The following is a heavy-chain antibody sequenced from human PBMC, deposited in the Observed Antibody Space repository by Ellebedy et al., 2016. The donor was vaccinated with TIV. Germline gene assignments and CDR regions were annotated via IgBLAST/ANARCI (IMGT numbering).Heavy chain of an antibody. V-gene: IGHV3-30-3*01. CDR2: ISYDETKK. Sequence: PGGSLRLSCGASGFTFSSYAFHWVRQAPGKGLEWVAVISYDETKKYYSESVKGRFTISRDDSKNTLFLQMNYLRAEDTAVYFCAKSVGYSFATASFDIWGQGTMVTVFS. D-gene: IGHD5-18*01. CDR3: AKSVGYSFATASFDI. CDR1: GFTFSSYA. J-gene: IGHJ3*02.